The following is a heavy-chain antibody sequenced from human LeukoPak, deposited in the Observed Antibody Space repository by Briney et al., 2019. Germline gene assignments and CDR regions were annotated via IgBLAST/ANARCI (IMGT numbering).Heavy chain of an antibody. V-gene: IGHV4-59*01. J-gene: IGHJ4*02. CDR2: IYYSGST. CDR3: ARDGGGSSIAALDY. D-gene: IGHD6-6*01. CDR1: GGSISSYY. Sequence: SETLSLTCTVSGGSISSYYWSWIRQPPGKGLEWIGYIYYSGSTNYNPSLKSRVTISVDTSKNQFSLKLSSVTAADTAVYYCARDGGGSSIAALDYWGQGTLVTVSS.